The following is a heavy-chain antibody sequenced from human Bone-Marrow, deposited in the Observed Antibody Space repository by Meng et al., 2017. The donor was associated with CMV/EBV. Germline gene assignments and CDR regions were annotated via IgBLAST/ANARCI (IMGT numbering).Heavy chain of an antibody. D-gene: IGHD3-3*01. V-gene: IGHV1-8*03. CDR2: MNPNSGNT. Sequence: ASVKVSCKASGYTFTSYDINWVRQATGQGLEWMGWMNPNSGNTGYAQKFQGRVTITRNTSINTAYMELSSLRSEDTAVYYCARGSRYYDFWSGYYKGYYYYYGMDVWGQGTTVTVSS. J-gene: IGHJ6*02. CDR3: ARGSRYYDFWSGYYKGYYYYYGMDV. CDR1: GYTFTSYD.